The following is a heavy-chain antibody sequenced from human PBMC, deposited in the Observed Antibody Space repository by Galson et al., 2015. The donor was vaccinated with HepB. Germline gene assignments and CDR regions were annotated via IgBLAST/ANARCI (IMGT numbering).Heavy chain of an antibody. J-gene: IGHJ4*02. CDR1: GFTFRSYA. CDR2: ISSSSGST. CDR3: ARGLGSNWYDPDY. D-gene: IGHD6-13*01. Sequence: SLRLSCAASGFTFRSYAMTWVRQPPGKGLEWLSGISSSSGSTYYADSVKGRFTVSRDNSKNMVYLQMNSLRAEDTAVYYCARGLGSNWYDPDYWGQGTLVTVSS. V-gene: IGHV3-23*01.